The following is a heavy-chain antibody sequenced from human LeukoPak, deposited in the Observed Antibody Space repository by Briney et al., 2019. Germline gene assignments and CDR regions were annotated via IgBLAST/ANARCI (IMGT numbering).Heavy chain of an antibody. D-gene: IGHD3-22*01. CDR1: GGSFSGYY. V-gene: IGHV4-59*01. CDR3: ACLTTADAFDI. Sequence: SETLSLTCAVYGGSFSGYYWSWIRQPPGKGLERIGYIYDSGSTNYNPSLKSRVTISVDTSKNQFSLKLSSVTAADTAVYYCACLTTADAFDIWGQGTMVTVSS. J-gene: IGHJ3*02. CDR2: IYDSGST.